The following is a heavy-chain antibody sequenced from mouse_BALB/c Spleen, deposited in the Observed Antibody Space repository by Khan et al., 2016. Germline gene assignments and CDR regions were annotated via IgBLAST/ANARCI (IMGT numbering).Heavy chain of an antibody. Sequence: QVQLKQSRPELVKPGASVKMSCKASGYTFSDYVISWVKQSTGQGLEWIGEIFPGSGITYYSENFKGKATLTADKSSNTAYMQLSSLTSEDSAVDFCERKNFDVWGAGTTVTVSS. CDR1: GYTFSDYV. CDR3: ERKNFDV. J-gene: IGHJ1*01. CDR2: IFPGSGIT. V-gene: IGHV1-77*01.